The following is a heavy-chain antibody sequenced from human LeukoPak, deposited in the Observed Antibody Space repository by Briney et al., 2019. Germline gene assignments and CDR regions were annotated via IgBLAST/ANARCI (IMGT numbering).Heavy chain of an antibody. Sequence: ASVTVSCKASGYTFTSYGISWVRQAPGQGLEWMGWISAYNGNTNYAQKLQGRVTMTTDTSTSTAYMELRSLRSDDTAVYYCARVDSSGYYEAFDIWGQGTMVTVSS. J-gene: IGHJ3*02. CDR3: ARVDSSGYYEAFDI. V-gene: IGHV1-18*01. D-gene: IGHD3-22*01. CDR1: GYTFTSYG. CDR2: ISAYNGNT.